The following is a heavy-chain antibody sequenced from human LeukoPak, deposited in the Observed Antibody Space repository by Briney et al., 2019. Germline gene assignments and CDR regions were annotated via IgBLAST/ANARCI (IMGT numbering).Heavy chain of an antibody. CDR3: TTSYYYDSSGYLGEY. Sequence: PGGSLRLSCAASGFTFDDYAMHWVRQAPGKGLEWVGRIKSKTDGGTTDYAAPVKGRFTISRDDSKNTLYLQMNSPKTEDTAVYYCTTSYYYDSSGYLGEYWGQGTLVTVSS. J-gene: IGHJ4*02. CDR1: GFTFDDYA. D-gene: IGHD3-22*01. CDR2: IKSKTDGGTT. V-gene: IGHV3-15*01.